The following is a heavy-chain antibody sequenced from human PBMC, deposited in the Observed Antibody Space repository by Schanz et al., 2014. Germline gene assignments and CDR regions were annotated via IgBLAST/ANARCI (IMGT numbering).Heavy chain of an antibody. CDR3: ARDMTSMGESGFYYYGMDV. D-gene: IGHD1-26*01. Sequence: QVQLVESGGGVVQPGRSLRLSCAASGFTFSKYGVHWVRQAPGKGLEWVAVIWYNGSNKYYADSVRGRFTISRDNSKNTLYLQMNSLRAEDTAVYYCARDMTSMGESGFYYYGMDVWGQGTTDTVSS. CDR1: GFTFSKYG. V-gene: IGHV3-33*01. CDR2: IWYNGSNK. J-gene: IGHJ6*02.